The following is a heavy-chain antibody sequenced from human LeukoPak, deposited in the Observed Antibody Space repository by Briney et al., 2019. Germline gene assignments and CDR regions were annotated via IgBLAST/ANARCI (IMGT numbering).Heavy chain of an antibody. CDR3: ARDEWELPGSYFDY. V-gene: IGHV3-21*01. Sequence: MTGGSLRLSCAASGFTFSSYSMNWVRQAPGKGLQWVSSISSSSSYIYYADSVKGRFTISRDNAKNSLYLQMNNLRAEDTAVYYCARDEWELPGSYFDYWGQGTLVTVSS. CDR2: ISSSSSYI. D-gene: IGHD1-26*01. CDR1: GFTFSSYS. J-gene: IGHJ4*02.